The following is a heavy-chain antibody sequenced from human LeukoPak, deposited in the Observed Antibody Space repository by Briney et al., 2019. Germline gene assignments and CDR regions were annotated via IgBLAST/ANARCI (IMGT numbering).Heavy chain of an antibody. J-gene: IGHJ4*02. CDR1: GGSFSGHH. D-gene: IGHD3-3*01. V-gene: IGHV4-34*01. CDR3: ASGQYYDLWSGYYVD. Sequence: SETLSLTCAVYGGSFSGHHWSWIRQPPGKGLEWIGEINHSGSTNYNPSLESRVTISVDTSKNHFSLKLSSVTAADTAVYYCASGQYYDLWSGYYVDWGQGTLVTVSA. CDR2: INHSGST.